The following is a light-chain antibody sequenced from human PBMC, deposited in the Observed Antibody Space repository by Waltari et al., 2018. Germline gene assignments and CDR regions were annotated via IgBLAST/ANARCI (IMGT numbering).Light chain of an antibody. CDR3: QQTYSVLYT. Sequence: EIQMTQPPSSLSASVGDSITLTCRASQSVSNYLNWYQQKPGKPPKLLIFGSSSLQSAVPSRFSGSGSGTDFTLTISSLQPEDFATYYCQQTYSVLYTFGQGTKLQI. V-gene: IGKV1-39*01. CDR2: GSS. CDR1: QSVSNY. J-gene: IGKJ2*01.